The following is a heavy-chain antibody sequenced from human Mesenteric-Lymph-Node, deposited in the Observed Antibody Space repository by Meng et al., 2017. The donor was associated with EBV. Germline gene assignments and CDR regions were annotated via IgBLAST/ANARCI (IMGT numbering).Heavy chain of an antibody. CDR1: EFTFSSYW. J-gene: IGHJ4*02. Sequence: EVLLVESRGGLVKPGGSLRLSCAASEFTFSSYWMHWVRQAPGKGLVWVSRINTDGSTTSYADSEKGRFTISRDNAKNTLYLQMNSLRAEDTAVYHCAGSNKKWLHDVWGQGTLVTVSS. CDR3: AGSNKKWLHDV. D-gene: IGHD5-12*01. V-gene: IGHV3-74*02. CDR2: INTDGSTT.